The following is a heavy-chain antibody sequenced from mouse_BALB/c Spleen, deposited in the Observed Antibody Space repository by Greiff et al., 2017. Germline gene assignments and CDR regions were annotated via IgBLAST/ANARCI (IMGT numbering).Heavy chain of an antibody. CDR2: IDPANGNT. J-gene: IGHJ3*01. CDR3: ARSDFTTAIAY. CDR1: GFNIKDTY. D-gene: IGHD1-2*01. Sequence: EVKLQESGAELVKPGASVKLSCTASGFNIKDTYMHWVKQRPEQGLEWIGRIDPANGNTKYDPKFQGKATITADTSSNTAYLQLSSLTSEDTAVYYCARSDFTTAIAYWGQGTLVTVSA. V-gene: IGHV14-3*02.